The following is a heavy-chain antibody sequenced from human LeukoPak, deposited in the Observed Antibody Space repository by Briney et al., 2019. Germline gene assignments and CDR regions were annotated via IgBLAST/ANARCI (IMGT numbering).Heavy chain of an antibody. J-gene: IGHJ3*02. CDR2: IYPGDSDT. CDR1: GYSFTSYW. V-gene: IGHV5-51*01. Sequence: GESLNISCKGSGYSFTSYWIGWVRQMPGKGLEWMGIIYPGDSDTRYSPSFQGQVTISADKSISTAYLQWSSLKASDTATYYCARQQDDYGGNSGAFDIWGQGTMVTVSS. D-gene: IGHD4-23*01. CDR3: ARQQDDYGGNSGAFDI.